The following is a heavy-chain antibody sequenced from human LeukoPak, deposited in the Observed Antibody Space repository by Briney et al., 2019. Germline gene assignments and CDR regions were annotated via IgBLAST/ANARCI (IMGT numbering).Heavy chain of an antibody. D-gene: IGHD4-11*01. Sequence: GGSLRLSCAASGFTVSSNYMTWVRQAPGKGLEWVSVIYSGGSTSYADSVKGRFTISRDNAKNSLYLQMNSLRAEDTAVYYCARVGYSNYGEYFQHWGQGTLVTVSS. CDR2: IYSGGST. J-gene: IGHJ1*01. V-gene: IGHV3-53*01. CDR3: ARVGYSNYGEYFQH. CDR1: GFTVSSNY.